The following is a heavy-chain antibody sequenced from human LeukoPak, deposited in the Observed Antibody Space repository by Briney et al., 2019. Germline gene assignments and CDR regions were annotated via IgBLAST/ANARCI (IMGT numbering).Heavy chain of an antibody. V-gene: IGHV3-66*01. D-gene: IGHD3-10*01. CDR1: GFTFSDYY. CDR2: IYSGGST. Sequence: GGSLRLSCAASGFTFSDYYMSWVRQAPGKGLEWVSVIYSGGSTYYADSVKDRFTISRDNSKNTLYLQMSSLRAEDTAVYYCARGFVTMVRGVIVDYWGQGTLVTVSS. CDR3: ARGFVTMVRGVIVDY. J-gene: IGHJ4*02.